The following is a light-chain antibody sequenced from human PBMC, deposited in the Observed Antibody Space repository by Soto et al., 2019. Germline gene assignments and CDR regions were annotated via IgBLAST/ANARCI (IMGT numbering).Light chain of an antibody. V-gene: IGKV3-20*01. CDR1: QRVSSNY. J-gene: IGKJ2*01. CDR2: GAS. Sequence: EIVLTQSPGTLSLSPGDRATLSCRASQRVSSNYVAWYPQRPGQAPSLLIYGASIRDSGISDRFSGSGSGTDFTLTISRLAPEDFAVYYCQQYGSSLYTFGQGTKLEIK. CDR3: QQYGSSLYT.